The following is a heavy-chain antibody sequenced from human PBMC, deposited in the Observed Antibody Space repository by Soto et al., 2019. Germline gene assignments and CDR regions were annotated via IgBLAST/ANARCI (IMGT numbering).Heavy chain of an antibody. Sequence: GASVKVSCKASGYTFTSYGISWVRQAPGQGLEWMGWISAYNGNTNYAQKLQGRVTMTTDTSTSTAYMELRSLRSDDTAVYYCARAIFGVVINNWFDPWGQGTLVTVSS. V-gene: IGHV1-18*01. J-gene: IGHJ5*02. CDR3: ARAIFGVVINNWFDP. D-gene: IGHD3-3*01. CDR1: GYTFTSYG. CDR2: ISAYNGNT.